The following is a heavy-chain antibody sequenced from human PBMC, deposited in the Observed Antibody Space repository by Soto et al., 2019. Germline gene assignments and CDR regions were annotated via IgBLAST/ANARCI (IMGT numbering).Heavy chain of an antibody. Sequence: EVQLLESGGGLVQPGGSLRLSCAASGFTFSSYAMSWVRQAPGKGLEWVSAISGSGGSTYYADSVKGRFTISRDNSKHPLYLQMNRLRAEDTAVYYCAKDRADFWSGFDLGTFDYWGQGTLVTVSS. CDR1: GFTFSSYA. J-gene: IGHJ4*02. V-gene: IGHV3-23*01. CDR2: ISGSGGST. CDR3: AKDRADFWSGFDLGTFDY. D-gene: IGHD3-3*01.